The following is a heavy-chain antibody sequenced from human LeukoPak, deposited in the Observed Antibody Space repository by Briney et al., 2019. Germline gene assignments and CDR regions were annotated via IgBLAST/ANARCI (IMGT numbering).Heavy chain of an antibody. J-gene: IGHJ6*03. CDR3: ARGVQQPYCSSTSCPNYYYYYYMDV. D-gene: IGHD2-2*01. V-gene: IGHV3-23*01. Sequence: GGSLRLSCAASGFTFSSYAMSWVRQAPGKGLEWVSAISGSGGSTYYADSVKGRFTISRDNAKNSLYLQMNSLRAEDTAVYYCARGVQQPYCSSTSCPNYYYYYYMDVWGKGTTVTVSS. CDR2: ISGSGGST. CDR1: GFTFSSYA.